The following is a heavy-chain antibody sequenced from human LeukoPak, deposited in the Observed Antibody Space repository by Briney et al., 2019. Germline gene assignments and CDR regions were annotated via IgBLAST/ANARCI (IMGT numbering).Heavy chain of an antibody. D-gene: IGHD5-18*01. Sequence: GGSLRLSCAASGFTFSSSGMHWVRQAPGKGLEWVAFIRYDGSNKYYVDSVKGRFTISRDNSRNTLYLQMNSLRAEDTAVYYCAKDIAADTTLVNYLDFWGRGTLATVSS. CDR2: IRYDGSNK. CDR1: GFTFSSSG. J-gene: IGHJ4*02. V-gene: IGHV3-30*02. CDR3: AKDIAADTTLVNYLDF.